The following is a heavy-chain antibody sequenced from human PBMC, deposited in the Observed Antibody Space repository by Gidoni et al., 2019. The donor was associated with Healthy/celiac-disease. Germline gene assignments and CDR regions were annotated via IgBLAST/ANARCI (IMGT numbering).Heavy chain of an antibody. CDR3: ARGKHRGGYYDSSGYYFGY. D-gene: IGHD3-22*01. Sequence: QVQLPPWGAGLLKPSETLSLTCAVYGGSFSGYSWSWIRQPPGKGLEWIGEINHSGSTNYNPSLKSRVTISVDTSKNQFSLKLSSVTAADTAVYYCARGKHRGGYYDSSGYYFGYWGQGTLVTVSS. J-gene: IGHJ4*02. CDR1: GGSFSGYS. CDR2: INHSGST. V-gene: IGHV4-34*01.